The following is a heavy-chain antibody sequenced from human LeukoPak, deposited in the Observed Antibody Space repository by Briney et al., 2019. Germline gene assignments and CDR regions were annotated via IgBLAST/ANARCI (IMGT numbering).Heavy chain of an antibody. V-gene: IGHV3-21*01. CDR1: GFTFSSYA. J-gene: IGHJ5*02. D-gene: IGHD5-12*01. CDR2: ISSSSSYI. CDR3: ARDHIGQSASNDWFDP. Sequence: GGSLRLSCAASGFTFSSYAMSWVRQAPGKGLEWVSSISSSSSYIYYADSVKGRFTISRDNAKNSLYLQMNSLRAEDTAVYYCARDHIGQSASNDWFDPWGQGTLVTVSS.